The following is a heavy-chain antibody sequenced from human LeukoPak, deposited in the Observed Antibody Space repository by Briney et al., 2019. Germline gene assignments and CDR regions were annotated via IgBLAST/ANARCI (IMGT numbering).Heavy chain of an antibody. D-gene: IGHD3-22*01. Sequence: SETLSLTCAVSGVSITSQSYYWGWIRQPPGKGLEWIGSIYHSGSTYYNPSLKSRVTISVDTSKNQFSLKLSSVTAADTAVYYCARVLYYYDSSGYPKSGWFDPWGQGTLVTVSS. J-gene: IGHJ5*02. V-gene: IGHV4-39*07. CDR3: ARVLYYYDSSGYPKSGWFDP. CDR1: GVSITSQSYY. CDR2: IYHSGST.